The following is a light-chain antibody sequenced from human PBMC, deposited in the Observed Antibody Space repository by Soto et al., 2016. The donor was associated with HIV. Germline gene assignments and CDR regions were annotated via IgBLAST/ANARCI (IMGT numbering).Light chain of an antibody. V-gene: IGLV3-21*03. CDR1: NIGRKS. CDR2: DES. Sequence: SYELTQSPSVSVAPGKTARITCGGNNIGRKSVHRYQQKPGQAPVLVVYDESDRPSGIPERFSASKSGNMATLTISRVEAGDEADYYCQVWDSSSDPSVVFGGGTKLTVL. J-gene: IGLJ2*01. CDR3: QVWDSSSDPSVV.